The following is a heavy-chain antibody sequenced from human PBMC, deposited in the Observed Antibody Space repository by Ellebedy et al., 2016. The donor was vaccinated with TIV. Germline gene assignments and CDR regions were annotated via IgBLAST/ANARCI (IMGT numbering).Heavy chain of an antibody. Sequence: PGGSLRLSCAASGFTFSEYYMTWIRQAPGKGLEWVSYISGSDTTIYYADSVRGRFTISRDNAKNSLYLQMNSLRAEDTAVYYCARVYGMIDYWGQGTLVTVSS. J-gene: IGHJ4*02. CDR2: ISGSDTTI. D-gene: IGHD4-17*01. V-gene: IGHV3-11*01. CDR1: GFTFSEYY. CDR3: ARVYGMIDY.